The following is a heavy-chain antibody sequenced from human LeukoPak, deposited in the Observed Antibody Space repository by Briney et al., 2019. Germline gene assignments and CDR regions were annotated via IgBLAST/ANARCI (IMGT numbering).Heavy chain of an antibody. J-gene: IGHJ4*02. V-gene: IGHV4-39*01. Sequence: PSETLSLTCTFSGGSISSSSYSWGWIRQPPGKGLEWIGHIYASGSTNYNPSLKSRVTISVDTSKYQFSLKLNSVTAADTAVYFCALNFDYWGQGTLVTVSS. CDR1: GGSISSSSYS. CDR3: ALNFDY. CDR2: IYASGST.